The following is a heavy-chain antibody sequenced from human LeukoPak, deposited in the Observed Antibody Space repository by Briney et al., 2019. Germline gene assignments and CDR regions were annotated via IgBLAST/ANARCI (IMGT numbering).Heavy chain of an antibody. V-gene: IGHV4-4*03. CDR3: TRENRPFCPFAY. D-gene: IGHD2/OR15-2a*01. CDR2: ISHSGTT. Sequence: KPPGTLSPTCAVSGGSIDITNYWSWVRQAPGKGLEWIGEISHSGTTNYSPSLRSRVAMSLDRANNQFSLNLTSVTDADTAVYYCTRENRPFCPFAYWGQGVLVTVSS. J-gene: IGHJ4*02. CDR1: GGSIDITNY.